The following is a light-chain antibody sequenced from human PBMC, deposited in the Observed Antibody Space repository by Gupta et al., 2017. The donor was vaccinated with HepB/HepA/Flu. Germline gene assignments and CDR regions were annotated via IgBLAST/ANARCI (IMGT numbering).Light chain of an antibody. CDR1: QSISSY. CDR2: AAS. J-gene: IGKJ1*01. Sequence: DIQMTQSPSSLSASVGDRVTITCRARQSISSYLNWYQQKPGKAPKLLIYAASNLQSGVPSRFSGSGSGTDFSLTISSLQPEDFATYYCQQSYSTPRTFGQGTKVEIK. CDR3: QQSYSTPRT. V-gene: IGKV1-39*01.